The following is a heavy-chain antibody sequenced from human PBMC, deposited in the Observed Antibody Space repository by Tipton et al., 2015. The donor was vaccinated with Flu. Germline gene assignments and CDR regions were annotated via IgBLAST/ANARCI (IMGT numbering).Heavy chain of an antibody. CDR3: ARSPPDRSWYPYFDF. J-gene: IGHJ4*02. CDR2: INHSGST. D-gene: IGHD6-13*01. V-gene: IGHV4-34*01. Sequence: LRLSCAVYGESFSGYHLTWIRQPPGKGLEWIGEINHSGSTNYNPSLKSRVTISVDTSRNQFSLKLSSVTAADTAVYFCARSPPDRSWYPYFDFWGQGTLVTVSS. CDR1: GESFSGYH.